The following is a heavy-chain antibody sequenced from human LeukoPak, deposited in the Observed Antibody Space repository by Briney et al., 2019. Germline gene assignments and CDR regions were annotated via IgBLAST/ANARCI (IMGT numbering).Heavy chain of an antibody. CDR2: MNPKRGNT. D-gene: IGHD1-26*01. Sequence: ASVKVSCKASGYTFTSYDINWVRQATGQGLEWMGWMNPKRGNTGYAQKFQGRVTMTRNTSISTPYMELSSLRSEATAVNYWARGAYSGSYYYYSYYMDVWGKGTPVT. CDR1: GYTFTSYD. J-gene: IGHJ6*03. V-gene: IGHV1-8*01. CDR3: ARGAYSGSYYYYSYYMDV.